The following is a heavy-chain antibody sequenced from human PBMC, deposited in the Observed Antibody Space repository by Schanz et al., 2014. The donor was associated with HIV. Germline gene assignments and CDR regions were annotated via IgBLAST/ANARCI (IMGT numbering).Heavy chain of an antibody. Sequence: QVQLVQSGAEEKKPGSSVKVSCKASGGTFSIYAISWVRQAPGQGLEWMGGIIHIFGTTNYAPKFQGRVTMTRDTSTSTVYMELRSLRSEDTAVYYCARAPYTSGWYGVDYWGQGTLVTVSS. J-gene: IGHJ4*02. CDR2: IIHIFGTT. CDR3: ARAPYTSGWYGVDY. V-gene: IGHV1-69*06. CDR1: GGTFSIYA. D-gene: IGHD6-19*01.